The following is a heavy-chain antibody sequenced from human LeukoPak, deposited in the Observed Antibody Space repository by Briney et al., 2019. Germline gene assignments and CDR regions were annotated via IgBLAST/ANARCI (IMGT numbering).Heavy chain of an antibody. J-gene: IGHJ4*02. CDR2: VYYSGSA. CDR3: ARKPIINNAWYYFDC. V-gene: IGHV4-39*07. Sequence: PSQTLSLTCNVSGGSISSGTYYWSWIRQSPGQGLEWIGNVYYSGSAYYNPSLKSRVTMSVDTSKNQFSLKLSSVTAADTAVYYCARKPIINNAWYYFDCWGQGILVAVSS. CDR1: GGSISSGTYY. D-gene: IGHD1/OR15-1a*01.